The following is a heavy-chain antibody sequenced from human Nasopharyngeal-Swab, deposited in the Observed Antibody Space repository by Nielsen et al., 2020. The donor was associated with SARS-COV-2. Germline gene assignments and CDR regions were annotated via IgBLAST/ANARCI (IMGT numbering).Heavy chain of an antibody. CDR2: IIPIFGTT. D-gene: IGHD2-2*01. J-gene: IGHJ6*02. CDR3: ARNIVVVPAAVLYYYYGMDV. V-gene: IGHV1-69*06. Sequence: SVKVSCKASGGTFSSYAITWVRQAPGQGLEWMGGIIPIFGTTNYAQRFQGRVTITADKSTSTAHMELSSLRSEDTAVYYCARNIVVVPAAVLYYYYGMDVWGQGTTVTVSS. CDR1: GGTFSSYA.